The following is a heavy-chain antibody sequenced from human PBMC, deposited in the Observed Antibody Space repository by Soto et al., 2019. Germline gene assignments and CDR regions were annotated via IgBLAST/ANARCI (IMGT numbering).Heavy chain of an antibody. CDR3: ATSYGSSGYPPGHLFDP. CDR2: IIPIFGTA. CDR1: GGTFSSYA. Sequence: SVKVSCKASGGTFSSYAISWVRQAPGQGLEWMGGIIPIFGTANYAQKFQGRVTITADESTSTAYMELSSLRSEDTAVYYCATSYGSSGYPPGHLFDPWGQGTLVTVSS. D-gene: IGHD3-22*01. J-gene: IGHJ5*02. V-gene: IGHV1-69*13.